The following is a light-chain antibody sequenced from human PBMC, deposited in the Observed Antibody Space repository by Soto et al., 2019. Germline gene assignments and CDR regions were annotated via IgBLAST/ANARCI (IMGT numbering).Light chain of an antibody. CDR2: DVT. V-gene: IGLV2-11*01. CDR1: SSDVGGYNY. Sequence: QSALTQPRSVSGSPGQSVTISCTGTSSDVGGYNYVSWYQQHPGKAPKFMIYDVTKRPSGVPDRFSGSKSGNTASLTISGLQAEDEADYYCCPYAGSYTYVFGTGTKLTVL. CDR3: CPYAGSYTYV. J-gene: IGLJ1*01.